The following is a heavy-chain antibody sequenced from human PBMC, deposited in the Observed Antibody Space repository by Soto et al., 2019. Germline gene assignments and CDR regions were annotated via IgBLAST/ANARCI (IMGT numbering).Heavy chain of an antibody. CDR3: AREKSSGTRWFDP. J-gene: IGHJ5*02. V-gene: IGHV4-31*03. Sequence: QVQLQESGPGLLKPSQTLSLTCTVSGGSIGSGGYYWNWVRQHPGKGLEWIGYILYSGSTYYNPSLKSRVIISIDTSKNQFSLKMSSVTAADTAMNYCAREKSSGTRWFDPWGQGTLVTVSS. CDR2: ILYSGST. CDR1: GGSIGSGGYY. D-gene: IGHD6-13*01.